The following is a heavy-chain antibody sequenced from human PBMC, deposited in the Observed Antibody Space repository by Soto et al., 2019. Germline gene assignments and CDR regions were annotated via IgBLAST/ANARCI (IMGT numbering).Heavy chain of an antibody. CDR1: VAPSAVVVIT. D-gene: IGHD3-9*01. CDR3: ARLEGLATISYYFDF. J-gene: IGHJ4*02. CDR2: IYYSGST. Sequence: QLQLQESGPGLVKPRRPCPSPALSLVAPSAVVVITGAGSASPPGKGLEWIGSIYYSGSTYYNPSLKSRVTISIDKSKNQFSLKLSSLTAADTAVYYCARLEGLATISYYFDFWGQGTLVTVSS. V-gene: IGHV4-39*01.